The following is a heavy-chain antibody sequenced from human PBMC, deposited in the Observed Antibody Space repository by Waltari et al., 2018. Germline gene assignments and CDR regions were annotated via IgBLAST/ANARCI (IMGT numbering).Heavy chain of an antibody. Sequence: EVQLVESGGGLVQPGGSLRLSCAVSGFTFSSYAMSWVRQSPGKGLEWVSSIGVSGVTIFYEDSVKGRFTTSRDNSKNTLYLQMDSLRAEDTAIYYCAKSAAATIRFWYFDLWGRGTLVTVSS. CDR3: AKSAAATIRFWYFDL. V-gene: IGHV3-23*04. J-gene: IGHJ2*01. D-gene: IGHD6-13*01. CDR1: GFTFSSYA. CDR2: IGVSGVTI.